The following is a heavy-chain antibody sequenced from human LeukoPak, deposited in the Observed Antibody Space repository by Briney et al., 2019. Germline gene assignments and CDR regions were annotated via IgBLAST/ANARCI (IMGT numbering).Heavy chain of an antibody. V-gene: IGHV1-69*13. J-gene: IGHJ6*03. CDR3: AAVVTSWDYYYYMDV. D-gene: IGHD3-22*01. CDR2: IIPIFGTA. CDR1: GGTFSSYA. Sequence: RASVKVSCKASGGTFSSYAIIWVRQASGQGLEWMGGIIPIFGTANYAQKFQGRVTITADESTSTAYMELSSLRSEDAAVYYCAAVVTSWDYYYYMDVWGKGTTVTISS.